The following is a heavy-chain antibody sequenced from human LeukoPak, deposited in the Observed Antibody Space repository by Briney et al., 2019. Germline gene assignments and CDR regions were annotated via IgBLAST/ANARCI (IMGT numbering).Heavy chain of an antibody. CDR3: AKGINSGYSSSWPFDY. CDR2: ISWNSGSI. J-gene: IGHJ4*02. V-gene: IGHV3-9*01. Sequence: GGSLRLSCAASGFTFDDYAMHWVRQAPGKGLEWVSGISWNSGSIGYADSVKGRFTISRDNAKNFLYLQMNSLRAEDTALYYCAKGINSGYSSSWPFDYWGQGTLVTVSS. D-gene: IGHD6-13*01. CDR1: GFTFDDYA.